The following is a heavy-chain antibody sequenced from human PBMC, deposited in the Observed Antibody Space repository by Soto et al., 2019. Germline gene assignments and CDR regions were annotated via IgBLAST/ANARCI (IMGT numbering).Heavy chain of an antibody. D-gene: IGHD3-9*01. Sequence: QITLKESGLTLVNPTQTLTLTCTFSEFSLGTSGVGVGWIRQSPGKALEWLALIYWDDDRRYRPSLKSRLTITKDTPKNQVLLTMTNMDPVDTATYYCAHFDRPGASDIWGRGTKVTVSS. CDR1: EFSLGTSGVG. CDR3: AHFDRPGASDI. CDR2: IYWDDDR. J-gene: IGHJ3*02. V-gene: IGHV2-5*02.